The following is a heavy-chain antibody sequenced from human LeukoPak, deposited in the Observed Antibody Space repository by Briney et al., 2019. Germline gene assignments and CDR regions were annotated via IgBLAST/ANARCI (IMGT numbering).Heavy chain of an antibody. CDR2: IYYTGST. V-gene: IGHV4-59*01. Sequence: SETLSLTCTVSGGSISSYYWSWIRQPPGKGLEWTGYIYYTGSTNYNPSLKSRVTISVDTSKNQFSLKLSSVTAADTAVYYCARETDKEVDHWGQGTLVTVS. CDR3: ARETDKEVDH. J-gene: IGHJ4*02. CDR1: GGSISSYY.